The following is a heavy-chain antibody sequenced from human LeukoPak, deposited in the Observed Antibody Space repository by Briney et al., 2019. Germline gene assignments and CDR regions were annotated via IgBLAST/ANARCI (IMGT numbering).Heavy chain of an antibody. D-gene: IGHD6-19*01. J-gene: IGHJ4*02. V-gene: IGHV3-9*01. CDR3: AKDRESYSSGFLDY. Sequence: GRSLRLSCAASGFTFDDYAMHWVRQAPGKGLEWVSGISWNSGSIGYADSVKGRFTISRDNAKNSLYLQMNSLRAEDTALYYCAKDRESYSSGFLDYWGQGTLVTVSS. CDR2: ISWNSGSI. CDR1: GFTFDDYA.